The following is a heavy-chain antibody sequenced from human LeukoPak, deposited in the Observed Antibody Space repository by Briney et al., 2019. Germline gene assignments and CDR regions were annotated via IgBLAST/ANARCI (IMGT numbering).Heavy chain of an antibody. Sequence: SETLSLTCTVSGGSISNYYWSWIRQPPGKGLEWIGYIYTSGSTNYNPSLKSRVTISVDTSKNQFSLKLSSVTAADTAVYYCASTARPGKHYYYYYMDVWGKGTTVTVSS. J-gene: IGHJ6*03. CDR3: ASTARPGKHYYYYYMDV. V-gene: IGHV4-4*09. CDR2: IYTSGST. D-gene: IGHD6-6*01. CDR1: GGSISNYY.